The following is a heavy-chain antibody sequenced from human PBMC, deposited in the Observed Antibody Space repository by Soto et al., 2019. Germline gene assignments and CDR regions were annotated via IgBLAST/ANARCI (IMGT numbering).Heavy chain of an antibody. D-gene: IGHD2-15*01. CDR3: AHEPLSGGGDY. V-gene: IGHV2-5*02. J-gene: IGHJ4*02. CDR1: GFSLSTSGVG. Sequence: QITLKESGPTLVKPTQTLTLTCTFSGFSLSTSGVGVGWIRQPPGKALEWLALIYWDDVKRYSPSLKSRVTITKHTSKNQVVLTMTNMDPVDTATYYCAHEPLSGGGDYWGQGTLVTVSS. CDR2: IYWDDVK.